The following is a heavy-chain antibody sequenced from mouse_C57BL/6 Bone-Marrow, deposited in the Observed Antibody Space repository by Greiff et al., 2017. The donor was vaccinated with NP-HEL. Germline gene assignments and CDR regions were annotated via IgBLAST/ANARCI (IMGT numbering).Heavy chain of an antibody. CDR3: ARGSNCFDY. CDR1: GFTFSSYA. CDR2: ISDGGSYT. V-gene: IGHV5-4*01. Sequence: EVQRVESGGGLVKPGGSLKLSCAASGFTFSSYAMSWVRQTPEKRLEWVATISDGGSYTYYPDNVKGRFTISRDNAKNNLYLQMSHLKSEDTAMYYCARGSNCFDYWGQGTTLTVSS. J-gene: IGHJ2*01.